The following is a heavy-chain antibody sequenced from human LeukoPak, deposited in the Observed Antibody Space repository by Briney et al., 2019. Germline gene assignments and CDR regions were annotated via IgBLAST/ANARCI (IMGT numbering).Heavy chain of an antibody. J-gene: IGHJ3*02. CDR2: IYSGGST. CDR1: GFTVSSNY. D-gene: IGHD3-10*01. Sequence: PGGSLRLSCAASGFTVSSNYMSWVRQAPGKGLEWVSVIYSGGSTYYADSVKGRFTISRDNSKNTLYLQMNSLRAEDTAVYYCARDVGFGEKGNAFDIWGQGTMVTVSS. CDR3: ARDVGFGEKGNAFDI. V-gene: IGHV3-53*01.